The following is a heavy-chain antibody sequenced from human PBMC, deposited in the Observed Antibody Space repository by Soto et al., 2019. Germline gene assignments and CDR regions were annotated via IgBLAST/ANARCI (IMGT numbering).Heavy chain of an antibody. CDR2: ISYDGSNK. V-gene: IGHV3-30*03. J-gene: IGHJ5*02. Sequence: PGGSLRLSCAASGFTFSSYGMHWVRQAPGKGLEWVAVISYDGSNKYYADSVKGRFTISRDNSKNTLYLQMNSLRAEDTAVYYCARTPTAEWELPDPWGQGTLVTVSS. CDR1: GFTFSSYG. CDR3: ARTPTAEWELPDP. D-gene: IGHD1-26*01.